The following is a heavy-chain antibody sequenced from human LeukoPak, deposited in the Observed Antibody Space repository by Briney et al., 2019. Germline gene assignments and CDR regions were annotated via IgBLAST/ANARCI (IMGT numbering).Heavy chain of an antibody. CDR3: ARVTEDSSSWYGYYYYGMDV. V-gene: IGHV4-59*01. D-gene: IGHD6-13*01. Sequence: SETLSLTCTVSGGSISYYYWSWIRQPPGKGLEWIGYIYYSGSTNYNPSLKSRVTISVDTSKNQFSLNLTSVTTADTAVYYCARVTEDSSSWYGYYYYGMDVWGQGTTVTVSS. CDR2: IYYSGST. CDR1: GGSISYYY. J-gene: IGHJ6*02.